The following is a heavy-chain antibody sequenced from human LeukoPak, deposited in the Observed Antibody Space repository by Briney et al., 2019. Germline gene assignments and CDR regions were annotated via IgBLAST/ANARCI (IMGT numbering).Heavy chain of an antibody. CDR3: AREGVGWFDP. CDR1: GGTFSSYA. CDR2: IIPIFGTA. D-gene: IGHD2-15*01. J-gene: IGHJ5*02. V-gene: IGHV1-69*05. Sequence: ASVKVSCKASGGTFSSYAISGVRQAPGQGLEWMGGIIPIFGTANYAQKFQGRVTITTDESTSTAYMELSSLRSEDTAVYYCAREGVGWFDPWGQGTLVTVSS.